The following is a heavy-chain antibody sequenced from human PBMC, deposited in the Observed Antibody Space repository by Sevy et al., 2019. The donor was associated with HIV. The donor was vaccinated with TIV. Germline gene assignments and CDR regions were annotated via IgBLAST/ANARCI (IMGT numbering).Heavy chain of an antibody. D-gene: IGHD4-17*01. CDR2: ISYGGTT. Sequence: TLSLTCTVSGGSVSSDFSYWNWVRQPPGKGLEYIGSISYGGTTSYNPSLKSRVTISLDTSKNHFSLKVNSVTAADTAIYYCAKRDYGDYVDYFDPWGQGTLVTVSS. CDR1: GGSVSSDFSY. V-gene: IGHV4-61*03. CDR3: AKRDYGDYVDYFDP. J-gene: IGHJ5*02.